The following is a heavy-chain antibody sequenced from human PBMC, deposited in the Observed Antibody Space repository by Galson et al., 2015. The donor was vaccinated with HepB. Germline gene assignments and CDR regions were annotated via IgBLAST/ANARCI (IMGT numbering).Heavy chain of an antibody. CDR2: IKPDGSEK. CDR3: ARTVRADY. CDR1: GFTSTTFW. V-gene: IGHV3-7*01. Sequence: SLRLSCAASGFTSTTFWMTWVRQAPGKGLEWVANIKPDGSEKNYADSVRGRFTISRDNAKKSLYLQVNSLRVEDTAVYFCARTVRADYWGQGTLVTVSS. J-gene: IGHJ4*02.